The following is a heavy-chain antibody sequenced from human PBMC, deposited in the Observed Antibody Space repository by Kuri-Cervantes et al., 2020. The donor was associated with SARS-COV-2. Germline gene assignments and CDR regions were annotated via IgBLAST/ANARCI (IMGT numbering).Heavy chain of an antibody. CDR2: IIPIFGTA. V-gene: IGHV1-69*13. CDR3: ARVEEYGDSYYYYYGMDV. J-gene: IGHJ6*02. D-gene: IGHD4-17*01. Sequence: SVQVSFKASGGTFSSYAISWVRQAPGQGLEWMGGIIPIFGTANYAQKFQGRVTITADESTSTAYMELSSLRSEDTAVYYCARVEEYGDSYYYYYGMDVWGQGTTVTVSS. CDR1: GGTFSSYA.